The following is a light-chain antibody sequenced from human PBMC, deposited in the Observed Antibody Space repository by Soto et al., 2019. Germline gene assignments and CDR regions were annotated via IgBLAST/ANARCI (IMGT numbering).Light chain of an antibody. J-gene: IGKJ1*01. CDR2: GTS. CDR1: QSVSTN. V-gene: IGKV3-15*01. CDR3: HQYNFWPT. Sequence: EIVMTQSPATLSVSPGERATLSCRASQSVSTNFAWYQQKPGQSPRLLIYGTSTRATGVPARFSGGGSGTEFTLTINSLQSEDFAVYFCHQYNFWPTFGQGTKVEFK.